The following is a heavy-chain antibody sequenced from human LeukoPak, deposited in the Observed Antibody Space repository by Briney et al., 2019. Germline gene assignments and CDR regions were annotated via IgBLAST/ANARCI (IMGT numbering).Heavy chain of an antibody. V-gene: IGHV1-18*01. CDR1: GYTFTSYG. CDR3: ARDLGYCSGGSCYSADEGDFDY. J-gene: IGHJ4*02. Sequence: ASVKVSCKASGYTFTSYGISWVRQAPGQGLEWMGWISAYNGNTNYAQKLQGRVTMTTNTSTSTAYMELRSLRSDDTAVYYCARDLGYCSGGSCYSADEGDFDYWGQGTLVTVSS. CDR2: ISAYNGNT. D-gene: IGHD2-15*01.